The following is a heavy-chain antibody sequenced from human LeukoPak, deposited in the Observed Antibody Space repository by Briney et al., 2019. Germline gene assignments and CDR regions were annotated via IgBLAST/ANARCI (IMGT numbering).Heavy chain of an antibody. J-gene: IGHJ3*02. D-gene: IGHD2-15*01. CDR1: GGSFSGYY. Sequence: SETLSLTCAVYGGSFSGYYWSWIRQPPGKGLEWIGEINHSGSTNYNPSLKSRVTMSVDTSKNQFSLKLSSVTAADTAVYYCARGGCSGGSCPWGGDAFDIWGQGTMVTVSS. CDR2: INHSGST. V-gene: IGHV4-34*01. CDR3: ARGGCSGGSCPWGGDAFDI.